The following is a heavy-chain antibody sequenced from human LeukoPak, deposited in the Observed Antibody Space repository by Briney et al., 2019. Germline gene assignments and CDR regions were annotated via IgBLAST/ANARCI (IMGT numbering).Heavy chain of an antibody. CDR1: GGSISSSSYY. Sequence: SETLSLTCTVSGGSISSSSYYWGWLRQPPGQGLEWIGSIYCSGSTYYNPSLKSRVTISVDTSKNQFSLKLSSVTAADTAVYYCAVPSIAVAWSGLPHYYYYGMDVWGQGTTVTVSS. CDR3: AVPSIAVAWSGLPHYYYYGMDV. D-gene: IGHD6-19*01. CDR2: IYCSGST. J-gene: IGHJ6*02. V-gene: IGHV4-39*01.